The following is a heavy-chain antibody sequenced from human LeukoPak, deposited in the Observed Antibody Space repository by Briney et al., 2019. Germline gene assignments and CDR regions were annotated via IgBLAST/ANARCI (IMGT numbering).Heavy chain of an antibody. Sequence: SETLSLTCTVSGGSISSYYWNWIRQPPGKGLEWIGYVHYGGSTNYNPSLKSRVTISVDTSKNQFSLKLSSVTAADSAVYYCATAGYSRSRFDYWGQGTLVTVSS. J-gene: IGHJ4*02. D-gene: IGHD6-13*01. V-gene: IGHV4-59*01. CDR3: ATAGYSRSRFDY. CDR1: GGSISSYY. CDR2: VHYGGST.